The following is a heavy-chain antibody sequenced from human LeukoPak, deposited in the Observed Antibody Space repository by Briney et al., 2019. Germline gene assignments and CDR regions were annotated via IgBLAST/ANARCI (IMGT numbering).Heavy chain of an antibody. J-gene: IGHJ4*02. D-gene: IGHD4-11*01. V-gene: IGHV3-48*04. CDR2: VSTSSTTI. Sequence: GGSLRLSCAASGFTFSSHRMHWVRQAPGQGLEWVAYVSTSSTTIQYADSVKGRFTISRDDAKNSLPLQMNSLRVEDTAVYYCARVIAIHTVTPFDHWGQGTLVTVSS. CDR3: ARVIAIHTVTPFDH. CDR1: GFTFSSHR.